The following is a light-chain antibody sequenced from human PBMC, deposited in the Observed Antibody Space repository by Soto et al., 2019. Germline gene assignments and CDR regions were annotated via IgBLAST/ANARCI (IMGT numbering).Light chain of an antibody. V-gene: IGKV1-16*02. CDR3: PQYHSWPAT. CDR2: AAS. CDR1: QDIGNF. Sequence: DIQMTQSPSSLSASVGDTVTITCRASQDIGNFFAWFQQKPGTAPKSLISAASSLQSGVPSKFSVSGSGTDINLTIHSLQPEDVATYYCPQYHSWPATFGGGTKVEI. J-gene: IGKJ4*01.